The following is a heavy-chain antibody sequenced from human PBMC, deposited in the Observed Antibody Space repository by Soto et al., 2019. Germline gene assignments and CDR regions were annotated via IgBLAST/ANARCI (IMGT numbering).Heavy chain of an antibody. CDR1: GYTLTELS. D-gene: IGHD3-3*01. CDR2: FDPEDGET. CDR3: ATGAVLRFLEWLPTHFDY. J-gene: IGHJ4*02. V-gene: IGHV1-24*01. Sequence: ASGKVSCKVSGYTLTELSMHWVRQAPGKGLEWMGGFDPEDGETIYAQKFQGRVTMTEDTSTDTAYMELSSLRSEDTAVYYCATGAVLRFLEWLPTHFDYWGQGTLVTVSS.